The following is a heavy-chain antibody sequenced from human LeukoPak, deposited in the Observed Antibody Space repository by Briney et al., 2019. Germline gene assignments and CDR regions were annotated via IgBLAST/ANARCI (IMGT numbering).Heavy chain of an antibody. CDR3: ASFPHYYDSSGYYHTNVDY. V-gene: IGHV4-59*02. J-gene: IGHJ4*02. CDR1: GGSVSSYY. D-gene: IGHD3-22*01. Sequence: SETLSLTCTVSGGSVSSYYWSWIRQPPGKGLEWIGYIYYSGSTNYNPSLKSRVTISVDTSKNQFSLKLSSVTAADTAVYYCASFPHYYDSSGYYHTNVDYWGQGTLVTVSS. CDR2: IYYSGST.